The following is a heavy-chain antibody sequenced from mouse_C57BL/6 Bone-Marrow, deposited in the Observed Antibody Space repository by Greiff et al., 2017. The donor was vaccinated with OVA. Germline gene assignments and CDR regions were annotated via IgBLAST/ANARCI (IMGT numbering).Heavy chain of an antibody. CDR2: IYPGSGNT. CDR1: GYTFTDYY. CDR3: ARTLLRSTWFAY. D-gene: IGHD1-1*01. Sequence: VKLMESGAELVRPGASVKLSCKASGYTFTDYYINWVKQRPGQGLEWIARIYPGSGNTYYNEKFKGKATLTAEKSSSTAYMQLSSLTSEDSAVYVCARTLLRSTWFAYWGQGTLVTVSA. V-gene: IGHV1-76*01. J-gene: IGHJ3*01.